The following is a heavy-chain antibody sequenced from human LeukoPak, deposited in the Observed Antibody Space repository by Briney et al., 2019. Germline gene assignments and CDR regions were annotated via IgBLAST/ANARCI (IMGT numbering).Heavy chain of an antibody. Sequence: PGGSLRLSCAASGFTFNNYWMTRVRQGPGKGLEWVANIKPGGNEKYYVDSVKGRFTISRDNVKNSLYLQMNSLRAEDTAIYYCATFRFLGTWGQGTMVTVSP. CDR3: ATFRFLGT. V-gene: IGHV3-7*03. D-gene: IGHD3-3*01. CDR2: IKPGGNEK. CDR1: GFTFNNYW. J-gene: IGHJ3*01.